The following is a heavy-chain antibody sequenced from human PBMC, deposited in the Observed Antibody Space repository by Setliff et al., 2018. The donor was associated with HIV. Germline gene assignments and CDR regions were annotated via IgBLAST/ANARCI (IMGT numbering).Heavy chain of an antibody. V-gene: IGHV4-34*01. J-gene: IGHJ4*02. CDR1: GGSFSGYY. D-gene: IGHD1-26*01. CDR3: AGGPGTTSIDY. Sequence: PSETLSLTCAVYGGSFSGYYWSWIRQPPGKGLEWSGEINHSGSTNYNMSRWSRVTISLDAARNHFSLELISVTAADTAVYYCAGGPGTTSIDYWAQGTLVTVSS. CDR2: INHSGST.